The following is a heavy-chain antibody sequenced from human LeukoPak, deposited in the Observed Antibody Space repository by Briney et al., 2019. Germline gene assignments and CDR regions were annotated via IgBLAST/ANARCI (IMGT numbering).Heavy chain of an antibody. Sequence: SETLSLTCTVSGGSISSYYWSWIRQPAGKGLEWIGRIYTSGSTTYNSSLKSRVTISLDTSKNHFSLRLSSVTAADTAVYYCARDREAGATGYYFDYWGQGTLVTVSS. V-gene: IGHV4-4*07. CDR3: ARDREAGATGYYFDY. D-gene: IGHD1-26*01. CDR1: GGSISSYY. CDR2: IYTSGST. J-gene: IGHJ4*02.